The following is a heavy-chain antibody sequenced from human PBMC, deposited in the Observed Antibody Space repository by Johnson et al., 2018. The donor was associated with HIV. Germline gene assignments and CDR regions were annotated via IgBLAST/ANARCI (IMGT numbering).Heavy chain of an antibody. CDR1: RFTFSSYA. Sequence: QVQLVESGGGVVQPGRSLRLSCAASRFTFSSYAMHWVRQAPGKGLEWVAVISYDGSNKYYPDSVKGRFTISRDNFKNTLYLQMDSLRAEDTAVYFCAREMVAAKDAFDICGQGTMVTVSS. V-gene: IGHV3-30*04. CDR3: AREMVAAKDAFDI. CDR2: ISYDGSNK. J-gene: IGHJ3*02. D-gene: IGHD2-15*01.